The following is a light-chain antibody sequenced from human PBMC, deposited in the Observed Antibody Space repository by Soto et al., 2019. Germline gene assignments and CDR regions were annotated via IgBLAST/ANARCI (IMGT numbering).Light chain of an antibody. CDR1: SSDVGGYIF. CDR2: DVN. Sequence: QSALTQPPSASGSPGQSVSISCTGTSSDVGGYIFVSWYQQHPGKAPKLMIYDVNKRPSGVPDRFSGSKSDNTASLTVSGLQAEDEADYYCSSYTTSSTRVFGPGTKLTVL. V-gene: IGLV2-8*01. J-gene: IGLJ1*01. CDR3: SSYTTSSTRV.